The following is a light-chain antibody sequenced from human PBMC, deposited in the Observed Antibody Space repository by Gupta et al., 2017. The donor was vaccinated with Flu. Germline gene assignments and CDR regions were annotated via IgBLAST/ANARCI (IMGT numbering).Light chain of an antibody. V-gene: IGLV3-21*02. Sequence: SYVLTQAPSVSVAPGQTAPITCGGYNIQRRNVHWYQQRPGRAPVLVVHDDNDRPSGVPERLSGSNSGDTATLTISRVEPGDEADYYCHVWHSGDDHCVFGPGTRVTVL. CDR3: HVWHSGDDHCV. CDR1: NIQRRN. J-gene: IGLJ1*01. CDR2: DDN.